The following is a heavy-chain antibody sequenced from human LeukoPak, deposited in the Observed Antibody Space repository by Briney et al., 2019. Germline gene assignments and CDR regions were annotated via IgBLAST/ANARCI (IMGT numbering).Heavy chain of an antibody. D-gene: IGHD2-2*01. J-gene: IGHJ4*02. Sequence: SETLSLTCTVSGGSISSGGYYWSWIRQHPGKGLEWIGYIYYSGSTYYNPSLKSRVTISVDTSKNQFSLKLSSVTAADTAVYYCARGPPGYCSSTSCHHFDYRGQGTLVTVSS. V-gene: IGHV4-31*03. CDR3: ARGPPGYCSSTSCHHFDY. CDR1: GGSISSGGYY. CDR2: IYYSGST.